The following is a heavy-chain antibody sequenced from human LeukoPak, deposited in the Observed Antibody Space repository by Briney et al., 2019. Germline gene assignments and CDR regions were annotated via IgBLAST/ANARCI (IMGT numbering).Heavy chain of an antibody. CDR2: IKQDGSEK. CDR3: ARVSGTYYYDSSGYYYYYYYMDV. CDR1: GFTFSSYW. D-gene: IGHD3-22*01. V-gene: IGHV3-7*01. J-gene: IGHJ6*03. Sequence: GGSLRLSCAASGFTFSSYWMSWVRQAPGKGLEWVANIKQDGSEKYYVDSVKGRFTISRDNAKNSLYLQMNSLRAEDTAVYYCARVSGTYYYDSSGYYYYYYYMDVWGKGITVTVSS.